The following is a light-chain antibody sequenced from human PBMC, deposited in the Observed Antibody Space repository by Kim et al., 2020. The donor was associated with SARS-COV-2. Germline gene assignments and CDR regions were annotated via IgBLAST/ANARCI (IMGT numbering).Light chain of an antibody. CDR3: SLYYSGIVI. V-gene: IGLV7-46*01. J-gene: IGLJ2*01. Sequence: PGGTVTLTCASNTGGVTSDHYPYWFQQKPGQAPKTLIYDTDNKHSWTPARFSGSLLGGKAALSLSGAQPEDDAEYFCSLYYSGIVIFGGGTQLTVL. CDR2: DTD. CDR1: TGGVTSDHY.